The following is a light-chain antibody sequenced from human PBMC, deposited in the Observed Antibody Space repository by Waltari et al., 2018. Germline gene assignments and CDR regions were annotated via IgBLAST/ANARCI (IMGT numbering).Light chain of an antibody. CDR2: DDT. CDR1: ILARKS. V-gene: IGLV3-21*02. J-gene: IGLJ3*02. Sequence: SYVLPQTPSLSVAPAQTARIPRGGNILARKSVHWYQQRSGQAPVLVLYDDTDRPAGIPERFSGSKSGDTATLTIYRVEAGDEADYYCQVWDGSGDRPVVFGGGTMLTVL. CDR3: QVWDGSGDRPVV.